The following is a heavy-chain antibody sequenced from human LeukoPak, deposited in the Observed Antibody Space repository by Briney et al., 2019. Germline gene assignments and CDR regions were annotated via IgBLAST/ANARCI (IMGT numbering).Heavy chain of an antibody. D-gene: IGHD6-13*01. Sequence: SETLSLTCTGSGGSISSGDYYWSWIRQPPGKGLEWIGYIYYSGSTYYNPSLKSRVTISVDTSKNQFSLKLSSVTAAGTAVYYCASDRWEAAAGLDYWGQGTLVTVSS. V-gene: IGHV4-30-4*01. CDR2: IYYSGST. CDR1: GGSISSGDYY. J-gene: IGHJ4*02. CDR3: ASDRWEAAAGLDY.